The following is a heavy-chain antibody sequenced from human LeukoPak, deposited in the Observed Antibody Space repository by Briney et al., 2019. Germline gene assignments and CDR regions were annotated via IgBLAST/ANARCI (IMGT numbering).Heavy chain of an antibody. J-gene: IGHJ4*02. CDR1: GFTFSSYS. D-gene: IGHD5-18*01. CDR2: ISSSSSYI. V-gene: IGHV3-21*01. CDR3: ARDVEQLWSSDY. Sequence: GGSLRLSCAASGFTFSSYSMNWVRQAPGKGLEWVSSISSSSSYIYYADSVKGRSTISRDNAKKSLYLQMNSLRAEDTAVYYCARDVEQLWSSDYWGQGTLVTVSS.